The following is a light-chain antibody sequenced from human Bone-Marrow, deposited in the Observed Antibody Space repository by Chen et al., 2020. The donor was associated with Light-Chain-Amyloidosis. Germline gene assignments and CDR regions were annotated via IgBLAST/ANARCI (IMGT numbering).Light chain of an antibody. CDR3: QSYQGSSQGV. CDR2: EDD. V-gene: IGLV6-57*01. J-gene: IGLJ3*02. Sequence: NFMLTQPHSVSGYPGKPVIISCTRSSGSIATNYVQWYQPRPGSSPTTVIYEDDHRPSGVPDRFSGSIDRSSNSASLTISGLKTEDEADYYCQSYQGSSQGVFGGGTKLTVL. CDR1: SGSIATNY.